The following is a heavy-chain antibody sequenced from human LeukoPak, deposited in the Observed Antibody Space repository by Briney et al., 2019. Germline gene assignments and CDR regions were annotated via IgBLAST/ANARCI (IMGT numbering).Heavy chain of an antibody. Sequence: ASVKVSCKASGYTFTSYGISWVRQAPGQGLEWMGWISAYNGNTNYAQKLQGRVTMTTDTSTSTAYMELRSLRSDDTAVYYCARVLLWFGESHNWFDPWGQGTLVTVSS. J-gene: IGHJ5*02. D-gene: IGHD3-10*01. V-gene: IGHV1-18*01. CDR3: ARVLLWFGESHNWFDP. CDR2: ISAYNGNT. CDR1: GYTFTSYG.